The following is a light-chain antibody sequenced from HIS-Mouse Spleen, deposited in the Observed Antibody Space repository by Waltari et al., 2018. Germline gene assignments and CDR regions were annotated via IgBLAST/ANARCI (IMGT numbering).Light chain of an antibody. V-gene: IGLV2-14*03. J-gene: IGLJ2*01. CDR3: SSYTSSSFNVV. CDR2: DVS. Sequence: QSALTQPASVSGSPGPPITISCTGTSSAVGGYNYVSWYQQHPGKAPKLMIYDVSNPPSGVSNRFSGSKSGNTASLTISGLQAEDEADYYCSSYTSSSFNVVFGGGTKLTVL. CDR1: SSAVGGYNY.